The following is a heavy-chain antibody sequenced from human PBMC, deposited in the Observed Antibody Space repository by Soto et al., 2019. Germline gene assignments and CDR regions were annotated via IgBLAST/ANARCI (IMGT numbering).Heavy chain of an antibody. Sequence: EVQLLDSGGGLVQPGGSLRLSCAASGFTFSSSAMSWVRKAPGKGLEWVSAVSGSGGTTYYADSVRGRFTISRDNSKNTLYLQINSLRAEDTAIYFCAKCTVDTIVTSGWCHYLDPWGQGTLVTVSS. V-gene: IGHV3-23*01. J-gene: IGHJ5*02. CDR1: GFTFSSSA. CDR3: AKCTVDTIVTSGWCHYLDP. CDR2: VSGSGGTT. D-gene: IGHD6-19*01.